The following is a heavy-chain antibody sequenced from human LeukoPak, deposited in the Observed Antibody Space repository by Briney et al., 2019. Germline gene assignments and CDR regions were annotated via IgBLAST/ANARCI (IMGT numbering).Heavy chain of an antibody. CDR2: IYHSAST. CDR1: GYSISSGYY. CDR3: ASRRGYSSGWRDY. D-gene: IGHD6-19*01. Sequence: SETLSLTCTVSGYSISSGYYWGWIRQPPGKGLECIGSIYHSASTYYNPSLKSRVTISVDTSKNQFSLKLSSVTAADTAVYYCASRRGYSSGWRDYWGQGTLVTVSS. V-gene: IGHV4-38-2*02. J-gene: IGHJ4*02.